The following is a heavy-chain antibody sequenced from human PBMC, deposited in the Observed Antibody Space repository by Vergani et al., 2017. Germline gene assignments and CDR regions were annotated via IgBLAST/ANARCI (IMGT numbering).Heavy chain of an antibody. Sequence: QVQLQESGPGLVKPSQTLSLTCTVSGGSISSGGYYWGWIRQPPGKGLEWIGSIYYSGSTYYNPSLKSRVTISVDTSKNQFSLKLSSVTAADTAVYYCARFRRSSRLGYFDYWGQGTLVTVSS. D-gene: IGHD3-16*01. V-gene: IGHV4-39*01. CDR1: GGSISSGGYY. CDR3: ARFRRSSRLGYFDY. CDR2: IYYSGST. J-gene: IGHJ4*02.